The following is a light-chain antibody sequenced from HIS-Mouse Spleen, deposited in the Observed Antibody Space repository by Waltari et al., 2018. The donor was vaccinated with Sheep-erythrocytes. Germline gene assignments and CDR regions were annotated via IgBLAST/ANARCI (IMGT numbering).Light chain of an antibody. CDR2: DVS. J-gene: IGLJ3*02. CDR3: SSYTSSSTWV. V-gene: IGLV2-14*03. Sequence: QSALTQPASVSGSPGQSITISCTGTRRDVGGYNYFPWYQQHPGKAPKLMIYDVSNRPSGVSNRFSGSKSGNTASLTISGLQAEDEADYYCSSYTSSSTWVFGGGTKLTVL. CDR1: RRDVGGYNY.